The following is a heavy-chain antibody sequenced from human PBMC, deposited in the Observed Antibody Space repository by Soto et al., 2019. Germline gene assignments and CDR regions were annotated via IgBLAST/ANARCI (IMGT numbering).Heavy chain of an antibody. CDR1: GGFINSDTYY. Sequence: SETLSPTCTVPGGFINSDTYYWRWIRQPPGKGLEWIGYIYHSGSTDYTPSLKSRVTISVDTSKNQFSLKLSSVTAADTAVYYCARSYYETLSSAHWFDPWGQGILVTVSS. D-gene: IGHD3-9*01. CDR2: IYHSGST. V-gene: IGHV4-30-4*01. J-gene: IGHJ5*02. CDR3: ARSYYETLSSAHWFDP.